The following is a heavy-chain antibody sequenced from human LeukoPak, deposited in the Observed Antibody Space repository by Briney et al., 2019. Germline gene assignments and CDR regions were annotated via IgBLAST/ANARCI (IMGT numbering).Heavy chain of an antibody. CDR3: ARTRLSSDC. CDR2: IKQDGSDK. Sequence: PGGSLRLSCAASGFTFSSYWMTWVRQAPGKGLEWVASIKQDGSDKNYVDSVKGRFTISRDDAKNSLYLQMNGLRDEDTAVYYCARTRLSSDCWGQGTLVTVSS. V-gene: IGHV3-7*01. J-gene: IGHJ4*02. D-gene: IGHD2/OR15-2a*01. CDR1: GFTFSSYW.